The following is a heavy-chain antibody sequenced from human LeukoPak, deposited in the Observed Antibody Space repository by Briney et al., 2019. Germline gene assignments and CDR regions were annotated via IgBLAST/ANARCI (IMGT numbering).Heavy chain of an antibody. V-gene: IGHV3-33*01. CDR2: IWYDGSNK. CDR3: ARGCSGGSCYSDAFDI. Sequence: GRSLRLSCAASGFTFSSYGMHWVRQAPGKGREWVAVIWYDGSNKYYADSVKGRFTISRDNSKSTLYLQMNSLRAEDTAVYYCARGCSGGSCYSDAFDIWGQGTMVTVSS. J-gene: IGHJ3*02. D-gene: IGHD2-15*01. CDR1: GFTFSSYG.